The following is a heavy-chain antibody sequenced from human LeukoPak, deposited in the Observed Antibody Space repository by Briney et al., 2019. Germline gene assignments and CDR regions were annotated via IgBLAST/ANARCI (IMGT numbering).Heavy chain of an antibody. V-gene: IGHV4-39*01. D-gene: IGHD4-17*01. CDR3: ARLPTVTFFDY. CDR1: GGSISSSSYY. CDR2: IYYSGST. J-gene: IGHJ4*02. Sequence: SSETLSLTCTVSGGSISSSSYYWGWIRQPPGKGLEWIGSIYYSGSTYHNPSLKSRVTISVDTSKNQFSLRLSSVTAADTAVYYCARLPTVTFFDYWGQGTLVTVSS.